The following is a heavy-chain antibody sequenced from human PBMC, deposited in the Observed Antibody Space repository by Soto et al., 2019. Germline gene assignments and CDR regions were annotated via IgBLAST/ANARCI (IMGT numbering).Heavy chain of an antibody. Sequence: SETLSLTCTVSGGSISSGGYYWSWIRQHPGKGLEWIGYIYYSGSTYYNPSLKSRVTISVDTSKNQFSLKLSSVTAADTAVYYCVRVGVDTAMVDYWGQGTLVTVSS. CDR3: VRVGVDTAMVDY. CDR1: GGSISSGGYY. V-gene: IGHV4-31*03. CDR2: IYYSGST. J-gene: IGHJ4*02. D-gene: IGHD5-18*01.